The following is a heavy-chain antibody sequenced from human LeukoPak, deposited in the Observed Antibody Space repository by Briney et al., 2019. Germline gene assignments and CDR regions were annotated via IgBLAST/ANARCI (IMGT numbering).Heavy chain of an antibody. V-gene: IGHV3-11*01. CDR3: ARVDGSGWYFAPFSSIDY. Sequence: GRSLRLSCAASGFTFSDYYMSWIRQAPGKGLEWVSYISSSGSTIYYADSVKGRFTISRDNAKNSLYLQMNSLRAEDTAVYYCARVDGSGWYFAPFSSIDYWGQGTLVTVSS. J-gene: IGHJ4*02. CDR1: GFTFSDYY. CDR2: ISSSGSTI. D-gene: IGHD6-19*01.